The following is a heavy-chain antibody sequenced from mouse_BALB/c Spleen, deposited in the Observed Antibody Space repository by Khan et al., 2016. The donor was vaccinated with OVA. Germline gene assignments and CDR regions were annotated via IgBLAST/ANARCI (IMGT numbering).Heavy chain of an antibody. CDR1: GFAFSSYS. CDR3: TRDRNYYGSSFYLDY. Sequence: ELVESGGGLVKPGGSLKLSCAASGFAFSSYSMSWVRQTPEKRLEWVATITSGGSYTYYPDSVKGRFTISRDNAKNTLYLQMSSLKSEDTGMYYCTRDRNYYGSSFYLDYWGQGTTLTVSS. V-gene: IGHV5-6-4*01. CDR2: ITSGGSYT. J-gene: IGHJ2*01. D-gene: IGHD1-1*01.